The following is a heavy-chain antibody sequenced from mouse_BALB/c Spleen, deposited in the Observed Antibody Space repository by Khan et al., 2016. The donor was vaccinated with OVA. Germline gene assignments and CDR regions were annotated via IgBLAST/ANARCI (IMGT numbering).Heavy chain of an antibody. CDR3: ASYGWFAY. V-gene: IGHV1-7*01. Sequence: VQLQESGAELAKPGASVKMSCKASDYTFTSYWMHWVKQRPGQGLEWFGYINPSTGYTEYNQKFKDKATLTADKSSSTAYMQLSSLTSEDSAVYYCASYGWFAYWGQGTLVTVSA. CDR1: DYTFTSYW. D-gene: IGHD1-1*01. CDR2: INPSTGYT. J-gene: IGHJ3*01.